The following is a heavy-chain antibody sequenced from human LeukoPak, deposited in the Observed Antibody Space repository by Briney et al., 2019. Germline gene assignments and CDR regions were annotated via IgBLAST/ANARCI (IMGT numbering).Heavy chain of an antibody. D-gene: IGHD2-15*01. V-gene: IGHV4-4*07. Sequence: SETLSLTCTVSGGSISGYYCSWIRQPAGKGLEWIGRIYTSGNTNYNPSLKSRVTMSVDTSKNQFSLKLNSVTAADTAVYYCASGKVAFDWYFDLWGRGTLVTVSS. CDR2: IYTSGNT. CDR3: ASGKVAFDWYFDL. CDR1: GGSISGYY. J-gene: IGHJ2*01.